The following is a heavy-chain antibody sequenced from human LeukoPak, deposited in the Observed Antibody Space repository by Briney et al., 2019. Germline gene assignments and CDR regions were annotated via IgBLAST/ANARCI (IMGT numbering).Heavy chain of an antibody. CDR2: ISYDGSNK. J-gene: IGHJ4*02. Sequence: PGGSLRLSCAASGFTFSSYGMHWVRQAPGKGLEWVAVISYDGSNKYYADSVKGRFTISRDNSKNTLYLQMNSLRAEDTAVYYCAKDRGYSYGYGDYFDYWGQGTLVTVSS. CDR3: AKDRGYSYGYGDYFDY. V-gene: IGHV3-30*18. CDR1: GFTFSSYG. D-gene: IGHD5-18*01.